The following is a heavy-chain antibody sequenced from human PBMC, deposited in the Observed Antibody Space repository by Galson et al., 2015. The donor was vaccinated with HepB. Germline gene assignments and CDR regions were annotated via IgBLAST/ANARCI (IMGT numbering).Heavy chain of an antibody. CDR2: IYYTGRT. J-gene: IGHJ6*02. V-gene: IGHV4-39*02. Sequence: SETLSLTCTVSGGSISDTSFWWGWIRQPPGRRLEWIGNIYYTGRTNYNPSLQSRVTISVDTSKNHFSLSLASVTAADTAVYYCARRGWHDPNLRYVMDIWGQGTTVTVSS. CDR1: GGSISDTSFW. D-gene: IGHD1-1*01. CDR3: ARRGWHDPNLRYVMDI.